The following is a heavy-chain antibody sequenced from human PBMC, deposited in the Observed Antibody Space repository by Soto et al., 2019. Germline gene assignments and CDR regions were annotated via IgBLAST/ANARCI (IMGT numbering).Heavy chain of an antibody. V-gene: IGHV3-23*01. CDR2: ISGSGGST. J-gene: IGHJ5*02. CDR1: GFTFSSYA. CDR3: ARTPSGSSSFDP. D-gene: IGHD6-6*01. Sequence: LRLSCAASGFTFSSYAMSWVRQAPGKGLEWVSAISGSGGSTYYADSVKGRFTISRDNSKNTLYLQMNSLRAEDTAVYYCARTPSGSSSFDPWGQGTLVTVSS.